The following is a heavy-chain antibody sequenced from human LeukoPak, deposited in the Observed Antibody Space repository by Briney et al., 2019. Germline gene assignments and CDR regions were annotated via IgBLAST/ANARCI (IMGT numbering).Heavy chain of an antibody. D-gene: IGHD3-22*01. J-gene: IGHJ4*02. V-gene: IGHV1-18*01. CDR3: ARTEVLPDYYDNSGGFDY. Sequence: GASVKVSCKASGYTFTSYGISWVRQASGQGREWMGWISAYNGNTNYAQKLQGRVTMTTDTSTSTAYMELSSLRSEDTAVYYCARTEVLPDYYDNSGGFDYWGQGILVTVSS. CDR2: ISAYNGNT. CDR1: GYTFTSYG.